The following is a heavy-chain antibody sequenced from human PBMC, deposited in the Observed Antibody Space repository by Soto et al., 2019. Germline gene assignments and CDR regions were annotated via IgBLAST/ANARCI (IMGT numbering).Heavy chain of an antibody. CDR2: ISRSSTGI. CDR1: GFTFSLYS. V-gene: IGHV3-48*02. J-gene: IGHJ6*02. Sequence: EVQLVESGGGLVQPGGSLRLSCAASGFTFSLYSMSWVRQAPGKGLEWVSYISRSSTGIHYADSVKGRFPISRDDATNSMHLQMNSVRDGDTAVYYCARAVTWGLDVWGQGTTVSISS. CDR3: ARAVTWGLDV. D-gene: IGHD3-10*01.